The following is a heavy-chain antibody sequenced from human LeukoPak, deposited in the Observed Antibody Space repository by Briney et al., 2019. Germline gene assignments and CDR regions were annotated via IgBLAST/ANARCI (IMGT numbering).Heavy chain of an antibody. CDR1: GYTFTSYD. CDR2: MNPNSGNT. D-gene: IGHD2/OR15-2a*01. V-gene: IGHV1-8*01. Sequence: ASVKVSCKASGYTFTSYDINWVRQATGQGLEWMGWMNPNSGNTGYAQKFQGRVTMTRDTSISTAYMELSRLGSDDTAVYYCARSTTPNENEYFEHWGQGTLVTVSS. CDR3: ARSTTPNENEYFEH. J-gene: IGHJ1*01.